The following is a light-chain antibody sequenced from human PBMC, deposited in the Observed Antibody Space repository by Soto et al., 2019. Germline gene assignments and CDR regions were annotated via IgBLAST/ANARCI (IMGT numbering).Light chain of an antibody. CDR3: AAWDDSLNGRV. CDR2: SNN. Sequence: QSVLTQPPSASGTPGQTVTISCSGSSSNIGSNTVNLYQQLPGTAPKLLIYSNNQPPSGVPDRFSGSKSGTSASLAISGLQSEDEADYYCAAWDDSLNGRVFGGGTKLTVL. V-gene: IGLV1-44*01. CDR1: SSNIGSNT. J-gene: IGLJ3*02.